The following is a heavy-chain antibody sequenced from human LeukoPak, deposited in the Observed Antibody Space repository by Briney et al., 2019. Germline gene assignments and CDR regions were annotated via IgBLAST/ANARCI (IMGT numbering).Heavy chain of an antibody. CDR3: ARHLGISAAGSLGY. V-gene: IGHV3-53*01. CDR1: GFTVSSNY. D-gene: IGHD6-13*01. CDR2: IYSGDST. J-gene: IGHJ4*02. Sequence: GGSLRLSCAASGFTVSSNYMSWVRQAPGKGLEWVSVIYSGDSTYYADTVKGRFTISRDNPKNTLYLQMNSLRAEDTAVYYCARHLGISAAGSLGYWGQGTLVTVSS.